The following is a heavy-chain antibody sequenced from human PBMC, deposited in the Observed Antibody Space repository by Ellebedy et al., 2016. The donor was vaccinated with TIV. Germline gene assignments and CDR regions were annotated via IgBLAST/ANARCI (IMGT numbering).Heavy chain of an antibody. CDR3: ARGPILTGQFDY. CDR2: MNPNSGNT. J-gene: IGHJ4*02. Sequence: ASVKVSXXASGYSFTSYDINWVRQATGQGLEWMGWMNPNSGNTGYAQKFQGRVTMTRNTSISTAYMELSSLRSEDTAVYYCARGPILTGQFDYWGQGTLVTVSS. V-gene: IGHV1-8*01. D-gene: IGHD3-9*01. CDR1: GYSFTSYD.